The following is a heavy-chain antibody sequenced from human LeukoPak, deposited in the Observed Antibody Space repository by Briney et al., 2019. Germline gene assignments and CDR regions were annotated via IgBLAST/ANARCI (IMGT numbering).Heavy chain of an antibody. CDR1: GFTFSSYS. D-gene: IGHD2-15*01. V-gene: IGHV3-48*01. Sequence: TGGSLRLSCAASGFTFSSYSMNWVRQAPGKGLEWVSYISRSSTTIYYADSVKGRFTISRDNAKNSLYLQMNSLRAEDTAVYYCAAYCGGGSCYSQVPYWGQGTLVTVSS. J-gene: IGHJ4*02. CDR2: ISRSSTTI. CDR3: AAYCGGGSCYSQVPY.